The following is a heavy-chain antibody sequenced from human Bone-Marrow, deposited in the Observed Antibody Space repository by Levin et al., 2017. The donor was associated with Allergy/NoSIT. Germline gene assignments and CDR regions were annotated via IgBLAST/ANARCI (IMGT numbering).Heavy chain of an antibody. Sequence: SQTLSLTCTVSGGSIRSYYWSWIRQPPGKGLEWIGYIYYSGSTNYNPSLKSRVTISVDTSKNQFSLKLSSVTAADTAVYYCARGSGSDAFDIWGQGTMVTVSS. CDR1: GGSIRSYY. V-gene: IGHV4-59*01. D-gene: IGHD6-19*01. CDR3: ARGSGSDAFDI. J-gene: IGHJ3*02. CDR2: IYYSGST.